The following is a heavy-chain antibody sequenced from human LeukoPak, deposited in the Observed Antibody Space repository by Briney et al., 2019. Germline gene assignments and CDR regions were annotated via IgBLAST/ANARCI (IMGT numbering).Heavy chain of an antibody. D-gene: IGHD3-3*01. Sequence: SVKVSCKASGYTFTGYYMHWVRQAPGQGLEWMGGIIPIFGTANYAQKFQGRVTITMDESTSTAYMELSSLRSEDTAVYYCAKDLGLLRFLEWFQPVDYWGQGTLVTVSS. V-gene: IGHV1-69*05. CDR1: GYTFTGYY. CDR2: IIPIFGTA. CDR3: AKDLGLLRFLEWFQPVDY. J-gene: IGHJ4*02.